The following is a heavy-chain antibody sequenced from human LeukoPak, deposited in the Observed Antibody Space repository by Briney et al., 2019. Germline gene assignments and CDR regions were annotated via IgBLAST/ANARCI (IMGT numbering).Heavy chain of an antibody. J-gene: IGHJ5*02. CDR3: ARGHYDILTNNWFDP. CDR2: IYYSGST. CDR1: GGSISSYY. Sequence: SETLSLTCTVSGGSISSYYWSWIRQPPGKGLEWIGYIYYSGSTNYNPSLKSRVTIPVDTSKNQFSLKLSSVTAADTAVYYCARGHYDILTNNWFDPWGQGTLVTVSS. D-gene: IGHD3-9*01. V-gene: IGHV4-59*01.